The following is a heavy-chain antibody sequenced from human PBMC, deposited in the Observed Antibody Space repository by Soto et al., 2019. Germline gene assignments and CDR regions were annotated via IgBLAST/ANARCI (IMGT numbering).Heavy chain of an antibody. D-gene: IGHD1-26*01. V-gene: IGHV3-23*01. CDR3: AKTPYMSAPGIFDY. CDR1: GFTFSSYA. Sequence: LRLSCAASGFTFSSYAMTWVRQAPGKGLKWVSAISGSGGSTYYADSVKGRFTISRDNSKNTLYLQMNSLRAEDTAVYYCAKTPYMSAPGIFDYWGQGTLVTVSS. J-gene: IGHJ4*02. CDR2: ISGSGGST.